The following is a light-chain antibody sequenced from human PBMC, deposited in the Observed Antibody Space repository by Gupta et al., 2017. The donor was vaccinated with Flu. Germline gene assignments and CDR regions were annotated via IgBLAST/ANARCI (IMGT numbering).Light chain of an antibody. CDR2: LGS. CDR1: QSLRHSNGYNY. J-gene: IGKJ2*03. Sequence: DIVMTQSPLSLPVTPGEPASISCRSSQSLRHSNGYNYLDWYLQKPGQSPQLLIYLGSNRASGVPDRFRGSGSGTDFTLKISRVEAEDVGVYYCMQALQTPPYSFGQGTKLEIK. V-gene: IGKV2-28*01. CDR3: MQALQTPPYS.